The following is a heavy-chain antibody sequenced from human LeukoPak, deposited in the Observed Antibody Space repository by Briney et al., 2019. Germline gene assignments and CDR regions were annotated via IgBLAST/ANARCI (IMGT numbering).Heavy chain of an antibody. CDR1: GDSMGNYY. J-gene: IGHJ6*03. D-gene: IGHD2-2*01. Sequence: SETLSLTCTVSGDSMGNYYWNWLWQPAGKGLEWIGRIRSDGTTYNNPSLMSRVAISIDTSENQFSLKVNSVTAADTAVYYCARADSPRHQIRFYYYMDVWGTGTTVTVSS. CDR2: IRSDGTT. V-gene: IGHV4-4*07. CDR3: ARADSPRHQIRFYYYMDV.